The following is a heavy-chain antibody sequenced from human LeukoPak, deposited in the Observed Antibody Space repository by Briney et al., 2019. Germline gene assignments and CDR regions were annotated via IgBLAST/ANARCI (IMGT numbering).Heavy chain of an antibody. V-gene: IGHV3-74*01. J-gene: IGHJ4*02. D-gene: IGHD3-9*01. CDR1: GFTFSDYW. CDR3: ARPYYDILTAHMPGYGY. CDR2: SSGDGSSA. Sequence: GGSLSLSCAASGFTFSDYWMHWVRQAPEKGLVWVSHSSGDGSSATYADSVKGRFTISRDNAKNTLYLQMNSLRADDTAVYYCARPYYDILTAHMPGYGYWGQGTLVTVSS.